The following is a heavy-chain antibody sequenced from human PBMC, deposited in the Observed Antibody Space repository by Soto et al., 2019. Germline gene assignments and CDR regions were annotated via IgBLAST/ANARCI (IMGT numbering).Heavy chain of an antibody. D-gene: IGHD3-10*01. CDR3: AVHRATPGVAVSNWFGP. Sequence: SETLSLTWAVSGYSISRSNWWGWMRQPPGKGLEWIGYIYYSGTAYYNQSLQSRLSMSLDTSRNELSLKLTAMTVADTAVYAGAVHRATPGVAVSNWFGPWGQGSLVTVSS. CDR1: GYSISRSNW. V-gene: IGHV4-28*01. J-gene: IGHJ5*02. CDR2: IYYSGTA.